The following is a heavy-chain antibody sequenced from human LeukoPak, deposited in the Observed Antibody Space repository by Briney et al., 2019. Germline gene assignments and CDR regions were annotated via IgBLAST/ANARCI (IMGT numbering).Heavy chain of an antibody. D-gene: IGHD5-18*01. CDR2: ISISGSFI. J-gene: IGHJ4*02. V-gene: IGHV3-48*01. Sequence: GGSLRLSCAASGFTFSDYSMTWVRQAPGKGLEWLSYISISGSFIYYADSVKGRFTISRDNGRNSLHLQMNSLRAEDTAVYYCARGGAYSYGYVGYWGQGTLVTVSS. CDR3: ARGGAYSYGYVGY. CDR1: GFTFSDYS.